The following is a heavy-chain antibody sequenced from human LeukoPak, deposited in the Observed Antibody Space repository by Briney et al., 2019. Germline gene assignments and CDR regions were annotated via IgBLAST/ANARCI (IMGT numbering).Heavy chain of an antibody. Sequence: GGSLRLSCAASGFTFSSYSMTWVRQALGKGLEWVSSITPSSSYIFSGDSVKGRFTISRDNAKNSLYLQMNSLRAEDTAVYYCARMVLGAAGSVDFDCWGQGTLVTVSS. J-gene: IGHJ4*02. CDR3: ARMVLGAAGSVDFDC. D-gene: IGHD6-13*01. CDR2: ITPSSSYI. V-gene: IGHV3-21*01. CDR1: GFTFSSYS.